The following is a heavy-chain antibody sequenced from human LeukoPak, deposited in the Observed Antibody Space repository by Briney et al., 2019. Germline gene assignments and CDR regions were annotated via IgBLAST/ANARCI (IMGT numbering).Heavy chain of an antibody. CDR2: IYYSGST. Sequence: SETLSLTCTVSGGSISSSSYYWGWIRHPPGKGLEWIGWIYYSGSTYYNPSLKSRVTISVDTSKNQFSLTLSSVTAADTAVFYCARHTFYYYDSSGYYERPFDFWGQGTLVTVSS. D-gene: IGHD3-22*01. V-gene: IGHV4-39*01. J-gene: IGHJ4*02. CDR3: ARHTFYYYDSSGYYERPFDF. CDR1: GGSISSSSYY.